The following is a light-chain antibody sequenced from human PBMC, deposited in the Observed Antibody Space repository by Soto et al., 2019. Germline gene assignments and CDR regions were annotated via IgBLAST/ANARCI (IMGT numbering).Light chain of an antibody. V-gene: IGKV1-16*01. CDR3: QHYQRYPPA. J-gene: IGKJ4*01. CDR2: DAT. CDR1: HPININ. Sequence: DIQMTQSPSSLSASVGDRVTITCRASHPININLVWFQQKPGKAPKSLIYDATHLQSGVPSRFSRSGGGTDFTLTSGSLQPEDVATYYCQHYQRYPPAFGGGTKLEIK.